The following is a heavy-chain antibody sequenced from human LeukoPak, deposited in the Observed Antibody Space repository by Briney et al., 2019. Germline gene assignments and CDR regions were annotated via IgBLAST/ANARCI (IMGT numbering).Heavy chain of an antibody. D-gene: IGHD6-13*01. J-gene: IGHJ4*02. Sequence: GGSLRLSCAASGFTFDDYAMHWARQAPGKGLEWVSLISGDGGSTYYAGSVKGRFTISRDNSKNSLYLQMNSLRTEDTALYYCAKDTPAIAAAGGIDYWGQGTLVTVSS. CDR3: AKDTPAIAAAGGIDY. CDR2: ISGDGGST. CDR1: GFTFDDYA. V-gene: IGHV3-43*02.